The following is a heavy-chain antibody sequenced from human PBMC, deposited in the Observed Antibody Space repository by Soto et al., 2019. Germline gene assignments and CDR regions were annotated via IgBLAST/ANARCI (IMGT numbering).Heavy chain of an antibody. CDR2: IRRKANSYTT. V-gene: IGHV3-72*01. J-gene: IGHJ6*02. CDR1: GLIFSDYH. D-gene: IGHD6-19*01. Sequence: EVQLVESGGGLVQPGGSLRLSCAASGLIFSDYHMDWVRQAPGKGLEWVGRIRRKANSYTTEYAASVKGRFTISRDDSKKSLYLQMKSLKSEDTAVYYCAMLGGWSGGSSGMDVWGQGTTVTVSS. CDR3: AMLGGWSGGSSGMDV.